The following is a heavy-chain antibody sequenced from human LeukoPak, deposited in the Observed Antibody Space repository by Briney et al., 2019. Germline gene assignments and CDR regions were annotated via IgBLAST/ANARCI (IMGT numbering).Heavy chain of an antibody. D-gene: IGHD3-16*02. CDR3: TSPPLETWGSYRPPYY. CDR1: GFTFGDYA. J-gene: IGHJ4*02. V-gene: IGHV3-49*04. Sequence: AGGSLRLSCTASGFTFGDYAMSWVRQAPGKGLEWVGFIRSKAYGGTTEYAASVKGRFTISRDDSRSIAYLQMNSLKTEDTALYYCTSPPLETWGSYRPPYYWGQGTLVTVSS. CDR2: IRSKAYGGTT.